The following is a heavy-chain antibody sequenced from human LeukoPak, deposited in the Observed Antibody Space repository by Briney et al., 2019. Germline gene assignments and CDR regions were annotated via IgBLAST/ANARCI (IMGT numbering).Heavy chain of an antibody. Sequence: GGSLGLSCAASGFTVSSNYMSWVRQAPGKGLEWVSVIYSGGSTYYADSVKGRFTISRDNSKNTLYLQMNSLRAEDTAVYYCARDFDYWGQGTLVTVSS. V-gene: IGHV3-53*01. CDR2: IYSGGST. J-gene: IGHJ4*02. CDR3: ARDFDY. CDR1: GFTVSSNY.